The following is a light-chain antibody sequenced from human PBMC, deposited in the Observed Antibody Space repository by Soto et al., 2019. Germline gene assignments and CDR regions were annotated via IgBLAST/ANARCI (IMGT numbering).Light chain of an antibody. CDR2: DVT. J-gene: IGLJ1*01. CDR3: CSYAGTAGTYSSYV. V-gene: IGLV2-11*01. Sequence: QSALTQPRSVSGSPGQSVTISCTGTSSDVGGYYYISWYQQHPGKAPKLIIYDVTKRPSGVPDRFPASKSGITASLTISGLQAEDEADYYCCSYAGTAGTYSSYVFGTGTKVTVL. CDR1: SSDVGGYYY.